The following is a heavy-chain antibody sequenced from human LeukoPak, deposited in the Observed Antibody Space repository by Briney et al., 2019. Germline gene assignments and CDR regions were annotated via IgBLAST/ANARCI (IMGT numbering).Heavy chain of an antibody. CDR1: GYTFSTYG. V-gene: IGHV1-18*01. CDR2: ISGSTGST. CDR3: ARVGRDCSDINCYWADWFDP. D-gene: IGHD2-2*01. Sequence: ASVKVSCKASGYTFSTYGITWVREAPGQGPEWLGRISGSTGSTHYTQAVQGRVTMTTDTSTATAYMELRSLRSDDTAIYYGARVGRDCSDINCYWADWFDPWGQGTLVIVSS. J-gene: IGHJ5*02.